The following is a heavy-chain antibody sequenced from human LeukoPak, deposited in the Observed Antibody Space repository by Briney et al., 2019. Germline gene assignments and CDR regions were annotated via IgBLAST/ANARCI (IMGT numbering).Heavy chain of an antibody. CDR1: GFTFSSYS. Sequence: GGSLRLSCAASGFTFSSYSMNWVRQAPGKGLEWVSSISSSSSYIYYADSVKGRFTISRDNAKNALYLQMDSLRVDDTAVYYCARDGRGYSYGPLDYWGQGTLVTVSS. V-gene: IGHV3-21*01. J-gene: IGHJ4*02. D-gene: IGHD5-18*01. CDR3: ARDGRGYSYGPLDY. CDR2: ISSSSSYI.